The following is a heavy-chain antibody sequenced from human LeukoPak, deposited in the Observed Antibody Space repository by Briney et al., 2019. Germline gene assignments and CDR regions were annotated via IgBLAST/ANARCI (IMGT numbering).Heavy chain of an antibody. CDR1: GGSISSGGYY. V-gene: IGHV4-31*03. CDR3: ARDETSYGMDV. J-gene: IGHJ6*02. CDR2: IYYSGST. Sequence: SETLSLTCTVSGGSISSGGYYWSWIRQHPGKGLEWIGYIYYSGSTYYNPSLKSRVTMSVDTSKNQFSLKLSSVTAADTAVYYCARDETSYGMDVWGQGTTVTVSS.